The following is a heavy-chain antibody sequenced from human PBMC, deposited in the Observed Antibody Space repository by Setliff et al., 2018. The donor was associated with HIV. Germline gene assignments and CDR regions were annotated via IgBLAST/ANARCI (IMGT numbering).Heavy chain of an antibody. V-gene: IGHV3-21*01. D-gene: IGHD2-8*01. CDR2: ISSRSTYI. Sequence: GGSLRLSCAASGFTFSSYTMNWVRQAPGKGLEWVSSISSRSTYICYADSVKGRFTISRDSAKNSLFLQMNSLRAEDTAVYYCARVRPLGYCSTGACPPDYWGQGTLVTVS. CDR1: GFTFSSYT. CDR3: ARVRPLGYCSTGACPPDY. J-gene: IGHJ4*02.